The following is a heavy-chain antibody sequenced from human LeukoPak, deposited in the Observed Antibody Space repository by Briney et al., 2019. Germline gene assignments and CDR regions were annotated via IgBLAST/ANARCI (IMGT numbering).Heavy chain of an antibody. D-gene: IGHD2-15*01. Sequence: SETLSPTCTVSGGSISDYYWNWIRQPPGKGLEWIGYIYYSGSTNYNPSLKSRVTISVDTSKNQFSLKLSSVTAADTAVYYCARGQRSCSGGSCYGPYFDYWGQGTLVTVSS. V-gene: IGHV4-59*12. CDR2: IYYSGST. CDR3: ARGQRSCSGGSCYGPYFDY. J-gene: IGHJ4*02. CDR1: GGSISDYY.